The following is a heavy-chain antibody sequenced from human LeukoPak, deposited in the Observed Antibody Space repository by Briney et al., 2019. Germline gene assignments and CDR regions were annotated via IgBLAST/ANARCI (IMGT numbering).Heavy chain of an antibody. Sequence: GGSLRLSCAASGFTFGNAWMSWVRQAPGKGLEWVGRIKSKTDGGTTDYAAPVKGRFTISRDDSKNTLYLQMNSLKTEDTAVYYCTTDMYYDFWSGYDRARYYYYGMDVWGQGTTVTVSS. CDR1: GFTFGNAW. D-gene: IGHD3-3*01. CDR3: TTDMYYDFWSGYDRARYYYYGMDV. V-gene: IGHV3-15*01. CDR2: IKSKTDGGTT. J-gene: IGHJ6*02.